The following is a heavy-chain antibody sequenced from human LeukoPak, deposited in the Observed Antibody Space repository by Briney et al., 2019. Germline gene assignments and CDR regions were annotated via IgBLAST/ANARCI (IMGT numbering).Heavy chain of an antibody. V-gene: IGHV3-7*01. CDR3: ARGLRFLEWLPDY. CDR1: GFTFSSYW. D-gene: IGHD3-3*01. CDR2: IKQDGSEK. Sequence: QTGGSLRLSCAASGFTFSSYWMGWVRQAPGKGLEWVANIKQDGSEKYYVDSVKGRFTISRDNAKNSLYLQMNSLRAEDTAVYYCARGLRFLEWLPDYWGQGTLVTVSS. J-gene: IGHJ4*02.